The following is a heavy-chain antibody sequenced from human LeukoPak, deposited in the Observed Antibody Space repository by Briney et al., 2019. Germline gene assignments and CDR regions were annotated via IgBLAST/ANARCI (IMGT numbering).Heavy chain of an antibody. D-gene: IGHD5-18*01. Sequence: ASVKVSCKASGYTFTGYYMHWVRQAPGQGLEWMGRINPNSGGTNSAQKFQGRVTMTRDTSISTAYMELSRLRSDDTAVYYCAGFTAMVPDYFDYWGQGTLVTVSS. CDR1: GYTFTGYY. CDR3: AGFTAMVPDYFDY. CDR2: INPNSGGT. J-gene: IGHJ4*02. V-gene: IGHV1-2*06.